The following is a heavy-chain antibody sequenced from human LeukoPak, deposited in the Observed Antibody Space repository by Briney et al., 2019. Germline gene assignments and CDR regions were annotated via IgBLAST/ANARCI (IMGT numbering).Heavy chain of an antibody. CDR3: ARDRAPGYFDL. CDR1: GFTVSSNY. Sequence: GGSLRLSCAASGFTVSSNYMSWVRQAPGKGLEWVSVIYSGGSTYYADSVKGRFTISRDNSKNTLYLQMHSLRAEDTAVYYCARDRAPGYFDLWGRGTLVTVSS. J-gene: IGHJ2*01. CDR2: IYSGGST. V-gene: IGHV3-53*01.